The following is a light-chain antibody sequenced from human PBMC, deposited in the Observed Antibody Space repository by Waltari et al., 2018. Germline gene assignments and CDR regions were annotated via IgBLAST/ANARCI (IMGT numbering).Light chain of an antibody. Sequence: EVVMTQSPLSMPVTLGQPASIPCRSRQSLVHGDGDTYLSWFQQRPVQSPRRLIYKVSNRDSGVPDRFSGSGSCTDFTLKISRVEADDVAIYYCMQGVHWPRTLGQGTKVEIK. CDR1: QSLVHGDGDTY. J-gene: IGKJ1*01. V-gene: IGKV2-30*02. CDR2: KVS. CDR3: MQGVHWPRT.